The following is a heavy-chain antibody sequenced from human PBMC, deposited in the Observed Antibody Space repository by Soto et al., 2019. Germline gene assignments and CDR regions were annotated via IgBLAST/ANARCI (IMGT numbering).Heavy chain of an antibody. D-gene: IGHD6-13*01. Sequence: QVQLVQSGAEVKKPGSSVKVSCKASGGTFSSYTISWVRQAPGQGLEWMGRIIPILGIANYAQKFQGRVTITADKSTSTAYMELSSLRSEDTAVYYGARDHKEAATSWYEYYFDYWGQGTLVTVSS. CDR2: IIPILGIA. J-gene: IGHJ4*02. CDR3: ARDHKEAATSWYEYYFDY. V-gene: IGHV1-69*08. CDR1: GGTFSSYT.